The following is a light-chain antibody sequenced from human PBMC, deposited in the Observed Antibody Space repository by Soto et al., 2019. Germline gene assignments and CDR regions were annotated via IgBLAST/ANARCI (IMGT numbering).Light chain of an antibody. Sequence: QSVLTQPPSVSGSPGQSVTISCIGSSSDVGTYDRVSWYQAPPGTAPKLIIYDVHYRPSGVPDRFSGSKSGNTASLTISGLQAEDEADYYCSSYAASTTLLFGGGTKLTVL. V-gene: IGLV2-18*02. J-gene: IGLJ2*01. CDR1: SSDVGTYDR. CDR3: SSYAASTTLL. CDR2: DVH.